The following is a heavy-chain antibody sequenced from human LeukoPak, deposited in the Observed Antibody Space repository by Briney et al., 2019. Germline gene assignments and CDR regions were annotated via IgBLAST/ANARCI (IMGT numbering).Heavy chain of an antibody. CDR1: GFTLSNYW. Sequence: GGSLRLSCAASGFTLSNYWMHWVRQAPGMGLVWVSRINERGTDSMYAESVKGRFTISRDNAKNTVYLQMNSLRAEDTAVYYCVRDETLWTLDWWGQGTLVSVSS. J-gene: IGHJ4*02. V-gene: IGHV3-74*03. CDR2: INERGTDS. CDR3: VRDETLWTLDW. D-gene: IGHD1-1*01.